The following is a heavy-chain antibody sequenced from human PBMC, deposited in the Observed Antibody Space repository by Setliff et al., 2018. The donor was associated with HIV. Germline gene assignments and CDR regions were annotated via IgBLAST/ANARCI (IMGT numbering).Heavy chain of an antibody. D-gene: IGHD3-22*01. V-gene: IGHV4-4*07. CDR2: IYTSGST. CDR3: ARDRLTYYFDY. J-gene: IGHJ4*02. Sequence: PSETLSLTCTVFGGSMNNYYWSWIRQPAGKGLEWIGRIYTSGSTNYNPSLKSRVTMSVDTSKNQFSLKLSSVTAADTAVYYCARDRLTYYFDYWGQGILVTVSS. CDR1: GGSMNNYY.